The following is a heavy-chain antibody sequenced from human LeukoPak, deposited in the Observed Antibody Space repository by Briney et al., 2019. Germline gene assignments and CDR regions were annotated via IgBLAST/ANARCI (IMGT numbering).Heavy chain of an antibody. J-gene: IGHJ4*02. CDR2: IHYSGST. V-gene: IGHV4-39*01. CDR3: ARRHRSSWSDFDY. CDR1: GDSISSSSYY. D-gene: IGHD6-13*01. Sequence: SETLSLTCSVSGDSISSSSYYWDWIRQPPGKGLEWIVTIHYSGSTYSIPSLKSRVAISVDTSKNQFSLKLSSVTAADTAVYYCARRHRSSWSDFDYWGQGTLVTVSS.